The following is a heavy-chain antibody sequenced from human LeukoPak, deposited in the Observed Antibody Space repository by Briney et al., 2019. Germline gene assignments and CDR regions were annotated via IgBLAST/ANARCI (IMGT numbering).Heavy chain of an antibody. CDR3: ARDDNYYYYGMDV. Sequence: GGSLRLSCAASGFTASSNYMSWVRQAPGKGLEWVSVIYSGGSTYYADSVKGRFTISRDNSKNTLYLQMNSLRAEDTAVYYCARDDNYYYYGMDVWGQGTTVTVSS. V-gene: IGHV3-66*01. CDR2: IYSGGST. J-gene: IGHJ6*02. CDR1: GFTASSNY. D-gene: IGHD3-22*01.